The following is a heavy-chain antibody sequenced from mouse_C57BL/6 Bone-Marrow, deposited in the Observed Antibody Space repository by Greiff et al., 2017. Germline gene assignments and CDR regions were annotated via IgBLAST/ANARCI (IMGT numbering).Heavy chain of an antibody. J-gene: IGHJ1*03. V-gene: IGHV1-81*01. CDR1: GYTFTSYG. D-gene: IGHD1-1*01. CDR3: VRLGVYYYGRGYWYFDV. Sequence: VQLQQSGAELARPGASVKLSCKASGYTFTSYGISWVKQRTGKGLEWIGEIYPGSGNTYYNEKFKGKATLTADKSSSTAYMELRRLTSEDSAVYCCVRLGVYYYGRGYWYFDVWGTGTTVTVSS. CDR2: IYPGSGNT.